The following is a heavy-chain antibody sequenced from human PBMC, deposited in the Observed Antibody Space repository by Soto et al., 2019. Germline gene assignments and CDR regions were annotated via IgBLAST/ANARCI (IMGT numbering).Heavy chain of an antibody. Sequence: GGSLRLSCAASGFTFSDYYMSWIRQAPGKGLEWVSYISSSGSTIYYADSVKGRFTISRDNAKNSLYLQMNSLRAEDTAVYYCARDRQWEILPLPYFDYWGQGTLVTVS. CDR3: ARDRQWEILPLPYFDY. CDR1: GFTFSDYY. CDR2: ISSSGSTI. V-gene: IGHV3-11*01. J-gene: IGHJ4*02. D-gene: IGHD1-26*01.